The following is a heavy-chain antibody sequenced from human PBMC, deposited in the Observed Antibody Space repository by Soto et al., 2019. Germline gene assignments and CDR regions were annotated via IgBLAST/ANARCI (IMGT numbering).Heavy chain of an antibody. Sequence: VQLQESGPGLVKPSQTLSLTCDVSGVSVTTGGFYWSWIRQRPGTGLEWVGYIFYCGGTYYNPPLERRLTISLDTSKNQFSLNLSALTAADTAVYYCARFTRVYDSGCYYRSHAFETWGQRTMVIVSS. J-gene: IGHJ3*02. V-gene: IGHV4-31*11. D-gene: IGHD3-22*01. CDR1: GVSVTTGGFY. CDR3: ARFTRVYDSGCYYRSHAFET. CDR2: IFYCGGT.